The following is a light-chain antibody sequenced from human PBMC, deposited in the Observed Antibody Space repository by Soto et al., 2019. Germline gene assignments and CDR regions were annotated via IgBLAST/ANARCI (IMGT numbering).Light chain of an antibody. CDR2: DVS. V-gene: IGLV2-14*01. CDR1: SSDVGGYNY. CDR3: SSYTSSIPVV. J-gene: IGLJ2*01. Sequence: QSALTQPASVSGSPGQSITISCTGTSSDVGGYNYVSWYQQHPGKAPKLMIYDVSNRPSGVSNRFSGFKSGNTASLTISGLQAEDEADYYCSSYTSSIPVVFGGGTKVTVL.